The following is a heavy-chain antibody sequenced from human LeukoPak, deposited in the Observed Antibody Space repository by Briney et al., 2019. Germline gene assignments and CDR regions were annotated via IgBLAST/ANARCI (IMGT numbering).Heavy chain of an antibody. D-gene: IGHD2-2*01. CDR3: ARGEGYCSSTSCYWFGYYYYGMDV. V-gene: IGHV1-18*01. Sequence: ASVKVSCKASGYTFTSYGISWVRQAPGQGLEWMGWISAYNGNTNYAQKLQGRVTMTTDTSTSTAYMELRSLRSDDTAVYYCARGEGYCSSTSCYWFGYYYYGMDVWGQGTTVTVSS. CDR1: GYTFTSYG. CDR2: ISAYNGNT. J-gene: IGHJ6*02.